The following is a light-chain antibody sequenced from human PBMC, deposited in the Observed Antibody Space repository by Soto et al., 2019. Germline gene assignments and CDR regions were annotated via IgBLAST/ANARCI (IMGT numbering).Light chain of an antibody. CDR2: KAS. CDR3: QQYNSYSRT. J-gene: IGKJ1*01. V-gene: IGKV1-5*03. Sequence: DSQMTQSPSTLSACVGDRVTVTCRTSQSISSWLAWYQQKPGKAPKLLIYKASSLESGVPSRFSGSGSGTEFTLTISSLQPDDFATYYCQQYNSYSRTFGQGTKVDI. CDR1: QSISSW.